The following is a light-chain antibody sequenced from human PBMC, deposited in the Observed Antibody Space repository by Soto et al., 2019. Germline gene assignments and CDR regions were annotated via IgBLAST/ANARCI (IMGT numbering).Light chain of an antibody. Sequence: EIVMTQSPATLSVSPGERATLSCRASQSVSSNLAWYQQKPGQAPRLLIYGASTRATGIPARSSGSGSGTEFTLTISSLQSEDFAVYYCQQYNNWPPLYTFGQGTKLEIK. V-gene: IGKV3-15*01. CDR3: QQYNNWPPLYT. J-gene: IGKJ2*01. CDR2: GAS. CDR1: QSVSSN.